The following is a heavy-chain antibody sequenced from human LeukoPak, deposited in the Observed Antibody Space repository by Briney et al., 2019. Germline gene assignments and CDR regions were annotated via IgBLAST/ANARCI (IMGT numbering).Heavy chain of an antibody. D-gene: IGHD5-18*01. CDR2: IKYDEIEK. Sequence: GGSLRLSCAASGFAFSSYWMSWDRQAPGKGLEWVANIKYDEIEKYHVDSVKGRFTISRDNAKNSLYLQMNSLRAEDTAVYYCARDTGALVTHFDYWGQGTLVTVSS. V-gene: IGHV3-7*03. CDR1: GFAFSSYW. CDR3: ARDTGALVTHFDY. J-gene: IGHJ4*02.